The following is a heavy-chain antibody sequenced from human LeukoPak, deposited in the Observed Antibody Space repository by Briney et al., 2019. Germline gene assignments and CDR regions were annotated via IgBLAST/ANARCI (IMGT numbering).Heavy chain of an antibody. Sequence: ASVKVSCKASGYTFPSYYTHWVRQAPGQGLEWMGIINPSGGSTSYAPKFQGRVTMTRDTSTSTVYMELSSLRSEDTAVYYCARDPGLGYCSGGSCYGGSSFDYWGQGTLVTVSS. V-gene: IGHV1-46*01. CDR2: INPSGGST. CDR1: GYTFPSYY. CDR3: ARDPGLGYCSGGSCYGGSSFDY. J-gene: IGHJ4*02. D-gene: IGHD2-15*01.